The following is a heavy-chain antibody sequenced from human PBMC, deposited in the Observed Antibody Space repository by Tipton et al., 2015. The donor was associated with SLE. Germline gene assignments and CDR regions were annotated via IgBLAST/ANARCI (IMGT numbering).Heavy chain of an antibody. CDR1: GDSMSSGNYY. V-gene: IGHV4-61*09. CDR2: IFTSGVT. D-gene: IGHD4-11*01. CDR3: ARLADYRGESY. J-gene: IGHJ4*02. Sequence: TLSLTCSVSGDSMSSGNYYWTWIRQPAGKGLEWIGHIFTSGVTKYNPTLKSRATISVDTSKNQFSLNLSSVNAADAAVYYCARLADYRGESYWGQGTLVTVSS.